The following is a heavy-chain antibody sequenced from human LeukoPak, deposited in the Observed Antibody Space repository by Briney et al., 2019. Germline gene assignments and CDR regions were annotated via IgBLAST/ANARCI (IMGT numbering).Heavy chain of an antibody. V-gene: IGHV4-61*02. D-gene: IGHD3-10*01. CDR2: IYSSGST. Sequence: SETLSLTCTASGVSISSGSYYWNWIRQPAGKGLEWIVRIYSSGSTNYNPSLKSRITIEVDTTKNEFSLKLSSVTAADTAVYYCAREGLNMVRGVIPKEAWGWFDPWGQGTLVTVSS. CDR3: AREGLNMVRGVIPKEAWGWFDP. CDR1: GVSISSGSYY. J-gene: IGHJ5*02.